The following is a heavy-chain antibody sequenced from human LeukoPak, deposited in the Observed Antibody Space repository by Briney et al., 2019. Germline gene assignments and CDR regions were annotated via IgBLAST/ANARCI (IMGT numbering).Heavy chain of an antibody. CDR3: ARDVFGSGHFLPESP. CDR2: IYYTGTT. J-gene: IGHJ5*02. D-gene: IGHD3-10*01. CDR1: GGSVSSSRYY. Sequence: PSETLSLTCTVSGGSVSSSRYYWSRIRQPPGKGLEWIGYIYYTGTTNYNPSLKSRVTMSVDTSKNEFSLKLSSVTAADTAVYYCARDVFGSGHFLPESPWGQGTLVTVSS. V-gene: IGHV4-61*01.